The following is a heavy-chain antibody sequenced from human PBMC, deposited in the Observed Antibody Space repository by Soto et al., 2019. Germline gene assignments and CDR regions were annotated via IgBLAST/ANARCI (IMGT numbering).Heavy chain of an antibody. J-gene: IGHJ4*02. CDR2: INSDGSTT. Sequence: CXPLSLSCPAAAVPLNAYWWHRVLQATGKGLVGVSRINSDGSTTNYADSVKGRFTISRDNAKNTLYLEMNSLRAEETAVYYCANFYSGSDSTDGGQGTLGTFDS. D-gene: IGHD1-26*01. CDR3: ANFYSGSDSTD. CDR1: AVPLNAYW. V-gene: IGHV3-74*01.